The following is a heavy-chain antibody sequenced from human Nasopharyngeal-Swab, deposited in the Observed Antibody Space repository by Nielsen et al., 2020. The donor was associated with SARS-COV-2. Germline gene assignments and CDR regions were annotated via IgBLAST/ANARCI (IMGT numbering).Heavy chain of an antibody. Sequence: GESLKISCVASGFIFDNYWMSWVRQAPGKGLEWVANIKYDGSEKYYVDSVRSRFTISRDNAKNTVYLQMNSLRAEDTAVYYCARVHLVIVPATFDYWGQGTLVTVSS. V-gene: IGHV3-7*01. CDR2: IKYDGSEK. CDR3: ARVHLVIVPATFDY. D-gene: IGHD2-2*01. CDR1: GFIFDNYW. J-gene: IGHJ4*02.